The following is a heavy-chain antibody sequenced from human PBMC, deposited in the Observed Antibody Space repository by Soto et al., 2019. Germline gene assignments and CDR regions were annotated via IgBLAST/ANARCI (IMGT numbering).Heavy chain of an antibody. CDR2: ISYDGSNK. V-gene: IGHV3-30*18. D-gene: IGHD3-3*01. J-gene: IGHJ6*02. CDR3: AKDRHHDFWSRYRYYYGMDV. Sequence: GGSLRLSCAASGFTFSSYGMHWVRQAPGKGLEWVAVISYDGSNKYYADSVKGRFTISRDNSKNTLYLQMNSLRAEDTAVYYCAKDRHHDFWSRYRYYYGMDVWGQGTTVTVSS. CDR1: GFTFSSYG.